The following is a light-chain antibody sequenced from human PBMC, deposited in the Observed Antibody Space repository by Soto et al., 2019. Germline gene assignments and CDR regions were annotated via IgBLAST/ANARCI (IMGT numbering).Light chain of an antibody. Sequence: QSALTQPASVSGSPGQSITISCTGTSSDVGSYNHVSWYQQYPGKAPKLMIYEGSKRPSGVSNRFSGSKFGNTASLTISGLQAEDEADYYCCSYAGSSTWVFGGGTKLTVL. V-gene: IGLV2-23*01. CDR3: CSYAGSSTWV. J-gene: IGLJ3*02. CDR1: SSDVGSYNH. CDR2: EGS.